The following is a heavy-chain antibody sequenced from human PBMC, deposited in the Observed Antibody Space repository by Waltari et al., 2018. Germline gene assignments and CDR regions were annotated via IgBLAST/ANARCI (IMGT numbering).Heavy chain of an antibody. D-gene: IGHD3-9*01. CDR3: ASDDEEHWPFDLDY. J-gene: IGHJ4*02. CDR2: ISGSGDIT. Sequence: EVQLLESGGGLVQPGGSLRLSCAGSGFTSSNFPLSWARQAPGKGLEWVADISGSGDITRYADSVKGRFTISRDNSRNTLFLQMNSLRAEDTAVYHCASDDEEHWPFDLDYWGQGIPVTVSS. CDR1: GFTSSNFP. V-gene: IGHV3-23*01.